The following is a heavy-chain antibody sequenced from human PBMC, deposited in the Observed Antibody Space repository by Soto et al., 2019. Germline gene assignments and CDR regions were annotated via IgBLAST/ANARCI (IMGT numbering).Heavy chain of an antibody. CDR3: ARNPSGYCSGGSCYSYFDY. CDR1: GFTFSSYW. Sequence: EVQLVESGGGLVQPGGSLRLSCAASGFTFSSYWMSWVRQAPGKGLEWVANIKQDGSEKYYVDSVKGRFTISRDNAKNSLYLQMNSLRAEDTAVYYCARNPSGYCSGGSCYSYFDYWGQRTLVTVSS. J-gene: IGHJ4*02. D-gene: IGHD2-15*01. CDR2: IKQDGSEK. V-gene: IGHV3-7*01.